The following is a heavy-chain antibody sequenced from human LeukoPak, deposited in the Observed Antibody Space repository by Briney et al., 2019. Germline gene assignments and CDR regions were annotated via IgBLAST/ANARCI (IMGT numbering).Heavy chain of an antibody. J-gene: IGHJ4*02. V-gene: IGHV3-11*04. CDR1: GFTFSDHY. Sequence: GGSLRLSCAASGFTFSDHYMSCIRQAPGKGLEWVSYISHTGSTIQYADSVRGRFTLPRDNARSSLYLQMNSLRAEDTAVYYCARVDCSSTSCYSGFSYFDYWGQGTLVTVSS. CDR2: ISHTGSTI. CDR3: ARVDCSSTSCYSGFSYFDY. D-gene: IGHD2-2*01.